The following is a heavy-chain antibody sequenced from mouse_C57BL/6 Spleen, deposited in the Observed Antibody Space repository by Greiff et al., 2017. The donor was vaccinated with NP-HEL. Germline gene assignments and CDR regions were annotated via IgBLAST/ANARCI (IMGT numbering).Heavy chain of an antibody. CDR1: GYSITSGYY. Sequence: VQLQQSGPGLVKPSQSLSLTCSVTGYSITSGYYWNWIRQFPGYKLEWMGYISYDGSNNYNPSLKNRISITRDTSKNQFFLKLNSVTTEDTATYYCASRGSFYAMDYWGQGTSVTVSS. CDR3: ASRGSFYAMDY. D-gene: IGHD3-1*01. V-gene: IGHV3-6*01. CDR2: ISYDGSN. J-gene: IGHJ4*01.